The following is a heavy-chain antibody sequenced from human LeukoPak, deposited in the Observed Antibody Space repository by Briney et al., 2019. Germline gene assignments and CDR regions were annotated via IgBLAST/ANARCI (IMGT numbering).Heavy chain of an antibody. CDR3: ARENAPRYDSSGSDAFDI. V-gene: IGHV3-11*01. CDR1: GFTFSDYY. Sequence: GGSLRLSCAAPGFTFSDYYMSWIRQAPGKGLEWVSYISSSGSTIYYADSVEGRFTISRGNAKNSLYLQMNSLRAEDTAVYYCARENAPRYDSSGSDAFDIWGQGTMVTVSS. CDR2: ISSSGSTI. J-gene: IGHJ3*02. D-gene: IGHD3-22*01.